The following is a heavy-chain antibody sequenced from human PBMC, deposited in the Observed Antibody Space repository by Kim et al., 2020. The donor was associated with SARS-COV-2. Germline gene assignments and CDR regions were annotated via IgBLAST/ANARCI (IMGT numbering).Heavy chain of an antibody. J-gene: IGHJ4*02. CDR1: GGSISSGRYY. CDR2: IYYSGST. CDR3: ARLGIFYYFDY. Sequence: SETLSLTCTVSGGSISSGRYYWSWIRQHPGKGLEWIGYIYYSGSTYYNPSLKSRVTISVDTSKNQFSLKLSSVTAADTAVYYCARLGIFYYFDYWGQGTLVTVSS. D-gene: IGHD3-3*01. V-gene: IGHV4-31*03.